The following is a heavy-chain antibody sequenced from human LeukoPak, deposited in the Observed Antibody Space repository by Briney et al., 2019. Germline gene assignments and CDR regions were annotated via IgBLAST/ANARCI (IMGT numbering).Heavy chain of an antibody. V-gene: IGHV3-30*02. CDR3: ARDSGEGWELPPVGY. D-gene: IGHD1-26*01. CDR1: GFTFSSYG. Sequence: GGSLRLSCAASGFTFSSYGMHWVRQAPGKGLEWVAFIRYDGSNKYYADSVKGRFTISRDNSKNTPYLQMNSLRAEDTAVYYCARDSGEGWELPPVGYWGQGTLVTVSS. J-gene: IGHJ4*02. CDR2: IRYDGSNK.